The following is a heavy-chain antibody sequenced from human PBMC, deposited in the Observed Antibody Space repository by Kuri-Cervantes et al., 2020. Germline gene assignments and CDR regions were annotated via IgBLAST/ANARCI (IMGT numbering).Heavy chain of an antibody. J-gene: IGHJ6*02. Sequence: SLSPAWAASRLTSGSYWMSCVSQAAGKGLEWVAKIKQDGREKYYVASVKGRFTIFRDNAKNSMYMEMSSLRAEDTAVYYCAIDTTHAGVLEWILYYYGMDVWGQGTMVTVSS. CDR2: IKQDGREK. CDR3: AIDTTHAGVLEWILYYYGMDV. CDR1: RLTSGSYW. V-gene: IGHV3-7*01. D-gene: IGHD3-3*01.